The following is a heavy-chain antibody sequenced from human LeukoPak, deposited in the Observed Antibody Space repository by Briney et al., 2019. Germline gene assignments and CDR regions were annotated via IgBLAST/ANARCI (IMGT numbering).Heavy chain of an antibody. D-gene: IGHD3-22*01. V-gene: IGHV1-8*01. CDR3: ARVGSAYYDSRGYYVYYFDY. Sequence: ASVTVSCKASGYTFSTHDINWVRQATGQGLEWMGWINPNSGNSGSAQKFQGRVTMTRDTSISTAYMELSSLTSEDTAVYYCARVGSAYYDSRGYYVYYFDYWGQGTLVTVSS. J-gene: IGHJ4*02. CDR1: GYTFSTHD. CDR2: INPNSGNS.